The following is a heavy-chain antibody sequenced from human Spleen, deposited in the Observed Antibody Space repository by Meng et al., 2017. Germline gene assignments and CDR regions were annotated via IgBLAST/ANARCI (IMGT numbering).Heavy chain of an antibody. CDR2: INHSGST. Sequence: QGPLQQWGAGLLKPSETLSLTCVVSGGSFSDYYWSWIRQPPGKGLEWIGEINHSGSTNYNPSLESRATISVDKSKNQFSLKLSSVTAADTAVYYCARDPHDYGGNVRFDYWGQGTLVTVSS. CDR3: ARDPHDYGGNVRFDY. D-gene: IGHD4-23*01. CDR1: GGSFSDYY. V-gene: IGHV4-34*01. J-gene: IGHJ4*02.